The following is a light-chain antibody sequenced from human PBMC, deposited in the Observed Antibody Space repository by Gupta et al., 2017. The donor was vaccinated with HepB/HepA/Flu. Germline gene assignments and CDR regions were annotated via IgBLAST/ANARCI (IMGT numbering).Light chain of an antibody. Sequence: DIVMIPSPASLGLPLGEMATIHCKSSQSVLYTYNNRNYLAWYQQKPGQAPKLLIYGASTRETGVPDRFSGRGSGTEFTLTISSLQPEDVAVYYCHQYNTSPLTFGGGTKVEIK. CDR2: GAS. V-gene: IGKV4-1*01. J-gene: IGKJ4*01. CDR1: QSVLYTYNNRNY. CDR3: HQYNTSPLT.